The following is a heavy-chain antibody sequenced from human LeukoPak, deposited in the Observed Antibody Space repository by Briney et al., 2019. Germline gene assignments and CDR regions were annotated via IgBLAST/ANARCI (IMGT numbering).Heavy chain of an antibody. J-gene: IGHJ4*02. CDR3: ARVDYYDNPNFDY. CDR1: GFPFTSYG. CDR2: ISAYNGNT. Sequence: APVKVSFQAFGFPFTSYGISWVGPAPGQGVGWVGWISAYNGNTNYAQKLQGRVTMTTDTSTSTAYMELRSLRSDDTAVYYCARVDYYDNPNFDYWGQGTLVTVSS. D-gene: IGHD3-22*01. V-gene: IGHV1-18*01.